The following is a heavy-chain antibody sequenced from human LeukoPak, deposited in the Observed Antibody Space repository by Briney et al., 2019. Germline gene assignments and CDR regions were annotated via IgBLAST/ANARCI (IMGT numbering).Heavy chain of an antibody. V-gene: IGHV1-18*01. J-gene: IGHJ4*02. Sequence: ASVKVSCKASGYTFISYGITWLGQARGQGVAWVGWISGHNGNKNNVRKFQGRVTITTDTSTGTAYMQLRSLRSDYTAVYYCARGLGSSGYYFFWGQRTLVTVSS. CDR3: ARGLGSSGYYFF. CDR1: GYTFISYG. D-gene: IGHD3-22*01. CDR2: ISGHNGNK.